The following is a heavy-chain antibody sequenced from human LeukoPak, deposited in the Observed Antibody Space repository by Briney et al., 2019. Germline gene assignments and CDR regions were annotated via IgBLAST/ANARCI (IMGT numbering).Heavy chain of an antibody. J-gene: IGHJ5*02. CDR3: ARDPGSGYVNSWFDP. D-gene: IGHD3-22*01. Sequence: GGSLRLSCAASGFTFSDYYMSWIRQAPGKGLEWVSSISGSSSYIYYADSVKGRFTISRDNAKNSLYLQMYSLRAEDTAVCYCARDPGSGYVNSWFDPWGQGTLVTVSS. CDR2: ISGSSSYI. CDR1: GFTFSDYY. V-gene: IGHV3-11*06.